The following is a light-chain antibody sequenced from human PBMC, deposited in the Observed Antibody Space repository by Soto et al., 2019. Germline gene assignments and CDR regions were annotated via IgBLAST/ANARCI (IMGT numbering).Light chain of an antibody. CDR2: DAS. J-gene: IGKJ1*01. CDR1: QSVSSY. V-gene: IGKV3-11*01. CDR3: QHRRYWPVT. Sequence: EIVLTQSPATLSLSPGERATLSCRASQSVSSYFAWYQQKPGQAPRLLIYDASNRATGVPARFSGSGSGTDLSRTISSLEPEDFAVYYCQHRRYWPVTFGQGTKVEIK.